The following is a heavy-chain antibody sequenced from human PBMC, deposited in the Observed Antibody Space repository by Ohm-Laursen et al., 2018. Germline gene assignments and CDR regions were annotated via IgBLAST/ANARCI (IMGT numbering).Heavy chain of an antibody. CDR2: INHSGST. Sequence: TLSLTCAVYGGSFSGYYWGWLRQPPGKGLEWIGEINHSGSTNYNPSLKSRVTISVDTSKNQFSLKLSSVTAADTAVYYCARGRYYVYGMDVWGQGTTVTVSS. V-gene: IGHV4-34*01. D-gene: IGHD3-3*01. CDR3: ARGRYYVYGMDV. CDR1: GGSFSGYY. J-gene: IGHJ6*02.